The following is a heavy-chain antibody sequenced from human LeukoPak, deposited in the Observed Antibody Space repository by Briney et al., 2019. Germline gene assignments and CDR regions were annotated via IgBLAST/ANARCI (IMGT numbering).Heavy chain of an antibody. V-gene: IGHV4-59*08. CDR1: GGSISSYY. J-gene: IGHJ6*02. CDR2: IYYTGIT. CDR3: TRHDAVPVIGHGMGV. D-gene: IGHD3-16*02. Sequence: PSETLSPTCTVSGGSISSYYWSWIRQPPGKGLGWIGYIYYTGITNYNPSLESRVTISVDTSKDQFSLKLNSVTAADTAVYYCTRHDAVPVIGHGMGVWGQGTTVTVSS.